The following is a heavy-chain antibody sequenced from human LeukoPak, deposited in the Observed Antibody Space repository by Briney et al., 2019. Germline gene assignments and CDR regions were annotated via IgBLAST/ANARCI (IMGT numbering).Heavy chain of an antibody. D-gene: IGHD2-15*01. CDR2: ISNSGGDT. J-gene: IGHJ1*01. CDR3: AQQLGYCSGGTCYFTY. Sequence: GGSLRLSCAASGVTFSSYAMSWVRKAPGKGLEWVAAISNSGGDTFYSDSGKGRFTIARDNSKNTLYLQMNSLRVDDTAVYYCAQQLGYCSGGTCYFTYWGQGTLVTVSS. V-gene: IGHV3-23*01. CDR1: GVTFSSYA.